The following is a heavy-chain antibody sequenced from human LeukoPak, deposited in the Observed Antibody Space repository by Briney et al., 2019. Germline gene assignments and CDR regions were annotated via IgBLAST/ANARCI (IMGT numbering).Heavy chain of an antibody. V-gene: IGHV3-74*01. CDR2: INPDGSNA. D-gene: IGHD2-15*01. CDR1: GFTFSNYW. J-gene: IGHJ4*02. Sequence: GGSLRLSCAASGFTFSNYWMHWVRQDPGKGLVWVSYINPDGSNANYADSVKGRFTISRDNSKNSLYLQMNSLRTEDTALYYCAKDSGGGNDYWGQGTLVTVSS. CDR3: AKDSGGGNDY.